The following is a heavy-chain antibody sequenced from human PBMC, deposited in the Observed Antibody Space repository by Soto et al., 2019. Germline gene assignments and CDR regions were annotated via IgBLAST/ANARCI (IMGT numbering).Heavy chain of an antibody. CDR2: IYYSGST. V-gene: IGHV4-59*03. Sequence: SETLALTCTVSGGSISSYYWSWIRQPPGKGLEWIGYIYYSGSTNYNPSLKSRVTISVDTSKNQFSLKLSSVTAADTAVYYCAVMTTVPYYFXYWGQGTLVXVSS. J-gene: IGHJ4*02. D-gene: IGHD4-17*01. CDR3: AVMTTVPYYFXY. CDR1: GGSISSYY.